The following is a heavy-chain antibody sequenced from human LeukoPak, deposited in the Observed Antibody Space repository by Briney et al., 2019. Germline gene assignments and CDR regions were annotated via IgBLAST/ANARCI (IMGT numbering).Heavy chain of an antibody. CDR3: TRRGTVTGYYYYYMDV. Sequence: GGSLRLSCTASGFTFGDYAMSWFRQAPGKGLEWVGFIRSKAYGGTTEYAASVKGRFTISRDDSKSIAYLQMNSLKTEDTAVYHCTRRGTVTGYYYYYMDVWGKGTTVTVSS. J-gene: IGHJ6*03. D-gene: IGHD4-17*01. V-gene: IGHV3-49*03. CDR1: GFTFGDYA. CDR2: IRSKAYGGTT.